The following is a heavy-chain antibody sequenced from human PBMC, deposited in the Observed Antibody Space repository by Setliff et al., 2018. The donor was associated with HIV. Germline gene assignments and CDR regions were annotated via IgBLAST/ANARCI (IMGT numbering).Heavy chain of an antibody. Sequence: GESLKISCQASGYSFTTYWIGWVRQMPGKGLEWVGIIYPEDSDARYSPSFQGQVTISADTSTNTAYLQWNSLKASDTAIYYCVRHIGAAAGYIDHWGQGTLVTVSS. V-gene: IGHV5-51*01. CDR2: IYPEDSDA. CDR3: VRHIGAAAGYIDH. J-gene: IGHJ4*02. CDR1: GYSFTTYW. D-gene: IGHD6-25*01.